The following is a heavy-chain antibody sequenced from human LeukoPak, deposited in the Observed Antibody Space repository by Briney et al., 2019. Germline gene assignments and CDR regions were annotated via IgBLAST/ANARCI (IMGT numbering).Heavy chain of an antibody. D-gene: IGHD1-26*01. CDR2: INPNSGGT. J-gene: IGHJ3*02. CDR3: ARVRSSGSYYGRNDAFDI. Sequence: ASVKVSCKTSGYTFTGYYMHWVRQAPGQGLDWMGWINPNSGGTNYAQKFQGRVTMTRDTSISTAYMELSRLRSDDTAVYYCARVRSSGSYYGRNDAFDIWGQGTMVTVSS. V-gene: IGHV1-2*02. CDR1: GYTFTGYY.